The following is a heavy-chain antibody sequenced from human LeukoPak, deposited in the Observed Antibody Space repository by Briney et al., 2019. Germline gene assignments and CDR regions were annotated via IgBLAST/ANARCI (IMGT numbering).Heavy chain of an antibody. J-gene: IGHJ4*02. Sequence: PGGSLRLSCAASGFTFNYYWMHWVRQVPGKGLMWVSGINNDGTATYYADSVKGRFTISRDNAKNTVYLQMNGLRAEDTTVYYCATVSEYRGQGTLVTVSS. CDR2: INNDGTAT. V-gene: IGHV3-74*01. CDR1: GFTFNYYW. CDR3: ATVSEY.